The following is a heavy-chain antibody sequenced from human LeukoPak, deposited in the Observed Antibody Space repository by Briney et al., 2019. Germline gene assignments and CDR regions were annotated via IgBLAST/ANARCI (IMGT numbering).Heavy chain of an antibody. Sequence: SETLSLTCTVSGGSISSSSYYWGWIRQPPRKGRERIGSIYYSGSTYYNPTLKSRATISADTSKNQYSLKLSSVPAADTDVYKCASPTITMVLGFDRWGPGTLVTVSS. V-gene: IGHV4-39*01. CDR1: GGSISSSSYY. J-gene: IGHJ4*03. CDR2: IYYSGST. D-gene: IGHD3-10*01. CDR3: ASPTITMVLGFDR.